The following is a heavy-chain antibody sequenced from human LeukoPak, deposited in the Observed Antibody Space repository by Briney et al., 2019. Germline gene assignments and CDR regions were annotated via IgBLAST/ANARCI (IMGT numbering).Heavy chain of an antibody. CDR2: ISGSGGST. CDR3: TKDPLLRYFDWLSRFDY. Sequence: GGSLRLSCAASGFTFSSYAMSWVRQAPGKGLEWVSAISGSGGSTYYADSVKGRFTISRDNSKNTLYLQMNSLRAEDTAVYYCTKDPLLRYFDWLSRFDYWGQGTLVTVSS. V-gene: IGHV3-23*01. CDR1: GFTFSSYA. D-gene: IGHD3-9*01. J-gene: IGHJ4*02.